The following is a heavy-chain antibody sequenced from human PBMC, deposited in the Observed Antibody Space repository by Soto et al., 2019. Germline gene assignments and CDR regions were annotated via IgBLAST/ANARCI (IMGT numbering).Heavy chain of an antibody. D-gene: IGHD5-12*01. CDR3: ASRRDGYNYHYYFDY. CDR1: GGTFSSYA. V-gene: IGHV1-69*13. CDR2: IIPIFGTA. Sequence: GASVKVSCKASGGTFSSYAISWVRQAPGQGLEWMGGIIPIFGTANYAQKFQGRVTITADESTSTADMELSSLRSEDTAVYYCASRRDGYNYHYYFDYWGQGTLVTVSS. J-gene: IGHJ4*02.